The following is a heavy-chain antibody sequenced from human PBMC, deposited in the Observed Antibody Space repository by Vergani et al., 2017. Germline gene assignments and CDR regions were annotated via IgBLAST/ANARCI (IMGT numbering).Heavy chain of an antibody. CDR1: GFTFSSYA. CDR3: ARADILTGSPRHAFDI. Sequence: EVQLLESGGGLVQPGGSLRLSCAASGFTFSSYAMSWVRQAPGKGLEWVSAISGSGGSTYYADSVKGRFTISRDNSKNTLYLQMNSLRAEDTAVYYCARADILTGSPRHAFDIWGQGTMVTVSS. CDR2: ISGSGGST. D-gene: IGHD3-9*01. V-gene: IGHV3-23*01. J-gene: IGHJ3*02.